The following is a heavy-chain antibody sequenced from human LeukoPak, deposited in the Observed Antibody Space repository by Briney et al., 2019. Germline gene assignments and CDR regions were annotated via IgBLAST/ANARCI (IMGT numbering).Heavy chain of an antibody. V-gene: IGHV4-34*01. J-gene: IGHJ4*02. CDR3: ARTIAAAAPNFDY. D-gene: IGHD6-13*01. CDR1: GGSFSGYY. Sequence: PSETLSLTCAVYGGSFSGYYWSWIRQPPGKGLEWIGEINHSGSTNYNPSLKSRVTISVDTSKNQFSPKLSSVTAADTAVYYCARTIAAAAPNFDYWGQGTLVTVSS. CDR2: INHSGST.